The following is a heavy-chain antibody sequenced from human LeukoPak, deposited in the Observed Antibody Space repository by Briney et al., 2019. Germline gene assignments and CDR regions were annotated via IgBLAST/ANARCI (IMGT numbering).Heavy chain of an antibody. J-gene: IGHJ4*02. V-gene: IGHV3-7*01. CDR1: GFSFSSYW. CDR2: IKEDGSDK. CDR3: GRSGIVTTAVPF. D-gene: IGHD1-26*01. Sequence: QSGGSLRLSCAASGFSFSSYWMSWVRQAPGKGLEWVANIKEDGSDKNYVDSVKGRFTISRDNAKNSLYLQMNTLRAEDTAGYYCGRSGIVTTAVPFWGQGTLVTVSS.